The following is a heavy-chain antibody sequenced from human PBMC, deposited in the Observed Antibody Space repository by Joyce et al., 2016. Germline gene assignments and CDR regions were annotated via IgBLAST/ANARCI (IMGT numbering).Heavy chain of an antibody. J-gene: IGHJ4*02. CDR3: TRDGGYYFDY. CDR2: ISSTGSN. CDR1: GDSVTSLF. V-gene: IGHV4-59*02. D-gene: IGHD3-16*01. Sequence: QVHLQESGPGLVKPSENLSLTCTVSGDSVTSLFWNWIRQPPGKGLEWVAQISSTGSNKYNPSLKSRATISLDAPRNQYSLKLTSVTAAGTAIYYCTRDGGYYFDYWGQRTLVAVSS.